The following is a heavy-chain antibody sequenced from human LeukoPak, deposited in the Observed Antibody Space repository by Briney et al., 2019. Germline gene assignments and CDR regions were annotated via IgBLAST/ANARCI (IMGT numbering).Heavy chain of an antibody. V-gene: IGHV3-7*03. Sequence: GGSLRLSCATSGFSFSSFWMSWVRQAPGKGLEWVANIKKDGSEKYYVDSVKGRFTISRDNVKNSLYLQMNSLRAEDTGVYYCARDQRGDSGSYLPYGMDVWGQGTTVTVSS. CDR1: GFSFSSFW. D-gene: IGHD3-10*01. CDR3: ARDQRGDSGSYLPYGMDV. J-gene: IGHJ6*02. CDR2: IKKDGSEK.